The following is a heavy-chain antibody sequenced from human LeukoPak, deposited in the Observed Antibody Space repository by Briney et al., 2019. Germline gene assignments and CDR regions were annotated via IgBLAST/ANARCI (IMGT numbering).Heavy chain of an antibody. J-gene: IGHJ3*02. V-gene: IGHV4-61*02. CDR2: IYTSGST. Sequence: SETLSLTCTVSGGSISSGSYYWSWIRQPAGKGLKWIGRIYTSGSTNYNPSLKSRVTISVDTSKNQFSLKLSSVTAADTAVYYCARDAVNDAFDIWGQGTMVTVSS. CDR3: ARDAVNDAFDI. CDR1: GGSISSGSYY.